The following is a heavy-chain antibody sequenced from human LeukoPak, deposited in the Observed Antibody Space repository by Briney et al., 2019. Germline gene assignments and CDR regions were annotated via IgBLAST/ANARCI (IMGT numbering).Heavy chain of an antibody. CDR3: ARARSSSSDNYYYYYGMDV. CDR2: INPSGGST. V-gene: IGHV1-46*01. J-gene: IGHJ6*02. CDR1: GYTFTSYY. Sequence: GASVTVSCKASGYTFTSYYMHWVRQAPEQGLEWMGIINPSGGSTSYAQKFQGRVTMTRDTSTSTVYMELSSLRSEDTAVYYCARARSSSSDNYYYYYGMDVWGQGTTVTVSS. D-gene: IGHD6-6*01.